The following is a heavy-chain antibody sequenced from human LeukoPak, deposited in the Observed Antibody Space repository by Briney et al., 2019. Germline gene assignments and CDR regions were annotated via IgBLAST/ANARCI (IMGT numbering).Heavy chain of an antibody. J-gene: IGHJ3*01. CDR2: IYSGGST. CDR1: GFTVNNNY. CDR3: ARDLVAKDAFDV. V-gene: IGHV3-53*01. Sequence: GGSLRLSCAASGFTVNNNYMSWVRQAPGKGLEWVSIIYSGGSTDYADSVKGRFTISRDTSKNTLYLQMNSLRAEDTAVYYCARDLVAKDAFDVWGQGAMVTVSS. D-gene: IGHD2-15*01.